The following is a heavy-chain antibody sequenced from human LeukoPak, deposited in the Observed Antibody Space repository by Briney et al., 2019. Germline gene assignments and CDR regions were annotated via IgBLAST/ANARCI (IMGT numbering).Heavy chain of an antibody. CDR3: ARESLFNANFDAFDL. CDR2: ISNDSRYR. D-gene: IGHD4/OR15-4a*01. V-gene: IGHV3-21*01. Sequence: GGSLRLSCAASGFTFSSYNMNWVRQAPGKGLEWVSYISNDSRYRYYGDSLEGRFTISRDNAKNSLFLQMNGLRAEDTAIYYCARESLFNANFDAFDLWGQGTMVTVSS. J-gene: IGHJ3*01. CDR1: GFTFSSYN.